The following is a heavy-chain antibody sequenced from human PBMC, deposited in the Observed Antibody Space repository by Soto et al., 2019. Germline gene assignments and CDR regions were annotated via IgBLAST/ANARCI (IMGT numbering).Heavy chain of an antibody. D-gene: IGHD6-19*01. Sequence: QVHLVESGGGVVQPGRSLRLSCAASGFTVNNFGMHWVRQAPGKGPEWVAMISHDGTAKYYADSVKGRFTISRDNSKNTLYLQMTNLRTEDTAVYYCAKDVFSGGWYNYVDPWGQGTLVTVSS. CDR2: ISHDGTAK. CDR3: AKDVFSGGWYNYVDP. CDR1: GFTVNNFG. J-gene: IGHJ5*02. V-gene: IGHV3-30*18.